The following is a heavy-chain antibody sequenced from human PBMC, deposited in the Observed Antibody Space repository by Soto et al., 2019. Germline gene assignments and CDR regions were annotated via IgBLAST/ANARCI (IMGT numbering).Heavy chain of an antibody. CDR3: ARGAKVPAAIGRIWYYYYMDV. D-gene: IGHD2-2*01. J-gene: IGHJ6*03. CDR1: GGSVSSGSYY. V-gene: IGHV4-61*01. CDR2: INYSGST. Sequence: PSETLSLTCTVSGGSVSSGSYYWSWIRQPPGKGLEWIGEINYSGSTNYNPSLKSRVTISVDTSKNQFSLKLSSVTAADTAVYYCARGAKVPAAIGRIWYYYYMDVWGKGTTVTVSS.